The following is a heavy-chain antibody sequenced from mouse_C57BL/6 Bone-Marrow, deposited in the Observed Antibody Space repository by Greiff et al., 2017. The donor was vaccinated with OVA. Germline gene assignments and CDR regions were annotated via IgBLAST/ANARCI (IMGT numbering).Heavy chain of an antibody. J-gene: IGHJ1*03. CDR1: GYTFTRYW. Sequence: VQLQQPGAELVKPGASVKMSCKASGYTFTRYWITWVKQRPGQGLEWLGDIYPGSGSTNYNEKFKSKATLTVDTSSSTAYMQLSSLTSEDSAVYYCASYYFYWYCDVWGTGTTVTVSS. D-gene: IGHD1-1*01. CDR3: ASYYFYWYCDV. V-gene: IGHV1-55*01. CDR2: IYPGSGST.